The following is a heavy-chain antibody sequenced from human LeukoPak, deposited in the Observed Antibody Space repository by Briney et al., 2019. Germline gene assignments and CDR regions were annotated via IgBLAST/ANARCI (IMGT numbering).Heavy chain of an antibody. J-gene: IGHJ5*02. Sequence: ASVKVSCKASGYTFTGYYMHWVRQAPGQGLEWMGWINPNSGDTHYAQKFQGRVTMTRDTSISTAYMELSSLRPDDTAVYYCARDRWGVARQSPNTWGQGTLVTVSS. D-gene: IGHD3-16*01. CDR2: INPNSGDT. CDR1: GYTFTGYY. V-gene: IGHV1-2*02. CDR3: ARDRWGVARQSPNT.